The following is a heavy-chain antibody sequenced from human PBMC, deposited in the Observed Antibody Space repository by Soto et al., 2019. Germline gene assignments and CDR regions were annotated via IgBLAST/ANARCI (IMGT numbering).Heavy chain of an antibody. J-gene: IGHJ4*02. CDR1: GGSISSGGYY. CDR3: ARVSADRRAAQFDY. Sequence: NPSETLSLTCTVSGGSISSGGYYWSWIRQHPGKGLEWIGYIYYSGSTYYNPSLKSRVTISVDTSKNQFSLKLSSVTAADTAVYYCARVSADRRAAQFDYWGQATLVTVSS. D-gene: IGHD6-6*01. V-gene: IGHV4-31*03. CDR2: IYYSGST.